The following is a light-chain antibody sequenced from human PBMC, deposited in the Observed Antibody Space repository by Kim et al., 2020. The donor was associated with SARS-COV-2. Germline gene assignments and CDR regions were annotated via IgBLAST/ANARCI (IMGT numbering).Light chain of an antibody. CDR2: DAS. CDR3: QQYGSSPYT. Sequence: LSPGERATLSCRASQSVSRNYLAWYQQKPGQAPRLHIYDASRRATGIPDRFSGSGSGTDFTLTISRLEPEDFANYYCQQYGSSPYTFGQGTKLEIK. CDR1: QSVSRNY. J-gene: IGKJ2*01. V-gene: IGKV3-20*01.